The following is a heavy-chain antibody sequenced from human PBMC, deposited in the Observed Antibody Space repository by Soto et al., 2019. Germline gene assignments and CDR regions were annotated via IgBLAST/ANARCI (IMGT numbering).Heavy chain of an antibody. V-gene: IGHV4-59*08. Sequence: SETLSLTCTVSGGSISSYYWSWIRQPPGKGLEWIGYIYYSGSTNYNPSLKSRVTISVDTSKNQFSLKLSSVTAADTAVYYCARHPYSSGWYGGRRRDYYYYMDVWGKGTTVTVSS. J-gene: IGHJ6*03. CDR1: GGSISSYY. CDR2: IYYSGST. CDR3: ARHPYSSGWYGGRRRDYYYYMDV. D-gene: IGHD6-19*01.